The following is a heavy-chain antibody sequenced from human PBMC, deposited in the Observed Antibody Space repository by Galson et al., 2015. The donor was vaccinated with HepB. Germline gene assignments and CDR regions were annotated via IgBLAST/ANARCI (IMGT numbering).Heavy chain of an antibody. D-gene: IGHD2-21*01. J-gene: IGHJ4*02. V-gene: IGHV3-30*18. CDR3: AKDGGDCGGDCYQDF. CDR2: VSYDGNDK. Sequence: SLRLSCAASGFTSSTYGMHWVRQAPGKGLEWVAVVSYDGNDKKYADSVRGRFTISRDNFKSTLYLEMNSLRAEDTAVYYCAKDGGDCGGDCYQDFWGQGTLVTVSS. CDR1: GFTSSTYG.